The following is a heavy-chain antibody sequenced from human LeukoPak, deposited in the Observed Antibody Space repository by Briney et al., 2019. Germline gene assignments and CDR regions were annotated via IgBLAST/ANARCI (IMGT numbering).Heavy chain of an antibody. CDR2: VYSIGST. V-gene: IGHV4-4*07. D-gene: IGHD1-26*01. CDR1: GGSISSYY. J-gene: IGHJ5*02. Sequence: SETLSLTCTVSGGSISSYYWSWIRQSAGKGLEWIGRVYSIGSTNYNPSLKSRGTISLDKSKNKFSLKLISVTGADTPVYYFARGGWELLQNWFDPWRQGTMVTVCS. CDR3: ARGGWELLQNWFDP.